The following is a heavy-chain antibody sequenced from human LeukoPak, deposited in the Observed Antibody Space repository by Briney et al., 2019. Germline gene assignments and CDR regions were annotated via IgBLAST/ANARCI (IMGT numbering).Heavy chain of an antibody. CDR2: IYTSGST. CDR1: GGSISSYY. V-gene: IGHV4-4*07. D-gene: IGHD3-22*01. CDR3: ARELYDAFPLYYYYGMDV. J-gene: IGHJ6*02. Sequence: SETLSLTCTVSGGSISSYYWGWIRQPAGKGLEWIGRIYTSGSTNYNPSLKSRVTMSVDTSKNQFSLKLSSVTAADTAVYYCARELYDAFPLYYYYGMDVWGQGTTVTVSS.